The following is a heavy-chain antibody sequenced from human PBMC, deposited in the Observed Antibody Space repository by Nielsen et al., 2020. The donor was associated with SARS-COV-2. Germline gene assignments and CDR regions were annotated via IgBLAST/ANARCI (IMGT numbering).Heavy chain of an antibody. CDR3: VRGNSSSWYRVYYYGMDV. CDR2: ISSSSSYT. V-gene: IGHV3-21*04. CDR1: GFTFSSYS. Sequence: GGSLRLSCAASGFTFSSYSMNWVRQAPGKGLEWVSSISSSSSYTNYADSVKGRFTISRDNAKNSLYLQMNSLRAEDTAVYYCVRGNSSSWYRVYYYGMDVWGQGTTVTVSS. D-gene: IGHD6-13*01. J-gene: IGHJ6*02.